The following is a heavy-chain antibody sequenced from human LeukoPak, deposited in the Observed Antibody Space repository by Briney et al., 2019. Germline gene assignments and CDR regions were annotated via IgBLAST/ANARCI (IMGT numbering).Heavy chain of an antibody. CDR2: IYYSGST. D-gene: IGHD4-23*01. V-gene: IGHV4-30-4*08. CDR1: GGSVSSGGYY. J-gene: IGHJ4*02. Sequence: SETLSLTCTVSGGSVSSGGYYWSWVRQHPGKGLEWIGYIYYSGSTYYNPSLKSRVTISVDTSKNQFSLKLSSVTAADTAVYYCARDLLNEGNHLDYWGQGTLVTVSS. CDR3: ARDLLNEGNHLDY.